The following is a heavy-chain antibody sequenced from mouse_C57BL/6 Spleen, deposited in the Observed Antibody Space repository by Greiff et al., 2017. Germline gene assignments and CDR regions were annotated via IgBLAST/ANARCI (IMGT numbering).Heavy chain of an antibody. CDR3: ARSYDGSSYEGAMDY. J-gene: IGHJ4*01. Sequence: QVQLQQPGAELVRPGTSVKLSCKASGYTFTSYWMHWVKQRPGQGLEWIGVIDPSDSYTNYNQKFKGKATLTVDTSSSTAYMQLSSLTSEDSAVYYCARSYDGSSYEGAMDYWGQGTSVTVSS. CDR2: IDPSDSYT. CDR1: GYTFTSYW. D-gene: IGHD1-1*01. V-gene: IGHV1-59*01.